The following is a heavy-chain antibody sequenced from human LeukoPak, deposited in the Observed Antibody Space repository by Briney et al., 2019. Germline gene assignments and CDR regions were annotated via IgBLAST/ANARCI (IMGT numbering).Heavy chain of an antibody. CDR1: GYTLTELS. Sequence: GASVKVSCKVSGYTLTELSMHWVRQAPGKGLEWRGGFDPEDGEAIYAQKFQGRVTMTEDTSTDTAYMELSSLRSEDTAVYYCATPGHSGSNYYFDYWGQGTLVTVSS. CDR3: ATPGHSGSNYYFDY. J-gene: IGHJ4*02. CDR2: FDPEDGEA. D-gene: IGHD1-26*01. V-gene: IGHV1-24*01.